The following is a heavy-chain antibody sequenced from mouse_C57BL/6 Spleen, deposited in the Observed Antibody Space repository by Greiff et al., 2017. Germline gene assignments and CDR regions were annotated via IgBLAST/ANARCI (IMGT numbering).Heavy chain of an antibody. CDR2: INYDGSST. V-gene: IGHV5-16*01. CDR1: GFTFSDYY. J-gene: IGHJ1*03. Sequence: EVKLMESEGGLVQPGSSMKLSCTASGFTFSDYYMAWVRQVPEKGLEWVANINYDGSSTYYLDSLKSRFIISRDNAKNILYLQMSSLKSEDTATYYCERDHPLYYGSSYWYFDVWGTGTTVTVSS. CDR3: ERDHPLYYGSSYWYFDV. D-gene: IGHD1-1*01.